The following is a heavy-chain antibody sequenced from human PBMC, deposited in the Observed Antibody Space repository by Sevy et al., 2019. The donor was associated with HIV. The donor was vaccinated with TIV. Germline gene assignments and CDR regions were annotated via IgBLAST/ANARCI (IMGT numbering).Heavy chain of an antibody. Sequence: GGSLRLSCVASGSGFRFDDYAMNWVRQAPGKGLEWVAGISWNGFSTGYGDSVKGRATISRDNAKNSVYLQMNNLRDEDTALYYCANDTLPVGYRFDYQYTYYYGMDVWGQGTTVTVSS. D-gene: IGHD5-18*01. CDR3: ANDTLPVGYRFDYQYTYYYGMDV. CDR2: ISWNGFST. J-gene: IGHJ6*02. V-gene: IGHV3-9*01. CDR1: GSGFRFDDYA.